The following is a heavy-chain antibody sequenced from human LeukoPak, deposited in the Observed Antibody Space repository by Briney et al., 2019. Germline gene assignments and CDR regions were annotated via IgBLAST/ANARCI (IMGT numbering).Heavy chain of an antibody. CDR2: IYHSGST. J-gene: IGHJ4*02. CDR3: ARVLTATMHS. V-gene: IGHV4-30-2*01. Sequence: SRTLSLTCAVSGGSIDVVNYYWSWFRQPPGKGLEWIGYIYHSGSTYYNLSLKNRITISIDTSKNQFSLQLTSVTAADTAVYYCARVLTATMHSWGQGTLVTVSS. D-gene: IGHD1-7*01. CDR1: GGSIDVVNYY.